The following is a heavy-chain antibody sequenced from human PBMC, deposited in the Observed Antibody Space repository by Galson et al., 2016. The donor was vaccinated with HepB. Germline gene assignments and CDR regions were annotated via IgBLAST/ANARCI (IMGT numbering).Heavy chain of an antibody. CDR2: IYPDDSNT. CDR3: ARLGGSIYASSNWYFDL. J-gene: IGHJ2*01. D-gene: IGHD3-3*01. V-gene: IGHV5-51*01. CDR1: GYSFTNYW. Sequence: QSGAEVKKPGESLKISCKGSGYSFTNYWIGWVRQMSGKGLEWMGIIYPDDSNTRYSPSFQDQVTISADKSISTVYLQWSSLKPSDTAMYYCARLGGSIYASSNWYFDLWGRGTLVTVSS.